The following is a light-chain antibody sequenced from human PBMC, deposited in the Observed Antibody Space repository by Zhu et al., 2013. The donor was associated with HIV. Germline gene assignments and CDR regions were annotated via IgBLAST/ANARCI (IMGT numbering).Light chain of an antibody. CDR2: KAS. J-gene: IGKJ3*01. CDR3: QHVNSNAA. Sequence: DIQMTQSPSTLSASVGDRVTITCRASQSVSAWLAWYQQKPGKAPNLLIYKASSLESGVPSRFSGSGSGTEFTLTISSLQPDDFATYYCQHVNSNAAFGPGTKVDV. CDR1: QSVSAW. V-gene: IGKV1-5*03.